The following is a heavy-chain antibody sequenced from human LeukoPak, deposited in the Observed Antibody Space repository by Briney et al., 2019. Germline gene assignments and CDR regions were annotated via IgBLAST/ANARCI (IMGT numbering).Heavy chain of an antibody. CDR3: ARSGGLLQPDSGYFDY. CDR1: GYTFTGYY. D-gene: IGHD3-10*01. Sequence: VASVKVSCKASGYTFTGYYMHWVRQAPGQGLEWMGWINPNSGGTNYAQKFQGRVTMTRDTSISTAYMELSRLRSDDTAVYYCARSGGLLQPDSGYFDYWGQGTLVTVSS. V-gene: IGHV1-2*02. CDR2: INPNSGGT. J-gene: IGHJ4*02.